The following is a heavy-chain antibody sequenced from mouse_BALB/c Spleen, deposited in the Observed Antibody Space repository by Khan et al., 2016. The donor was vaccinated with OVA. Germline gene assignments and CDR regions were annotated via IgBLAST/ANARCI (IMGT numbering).Heavy chain of an antibody. V-gene: IGHV9-3-1*01. CDR2: INTYTGKP. Sequence: QIQLVQSGPELKKPGETVRISCKASGYAFTNYGVNWVKQAPGKGLKCMGWINTYTGKPTSPDDFKGRFAFSLETSASTAYLQINNLKNEDTAKYCCARSGNSYALDYWGQGTAGTGAS. D-gene: IGHD2-1*01. CDR1: GYAFTNYG. J-gene: IGHJ4*01. CDR3: ARSGNSYALDY.